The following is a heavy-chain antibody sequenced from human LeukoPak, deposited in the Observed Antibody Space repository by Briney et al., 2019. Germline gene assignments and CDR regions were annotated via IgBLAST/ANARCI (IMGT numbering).Heavy chain of an antibody. CDR1: GYTFTNYH. CDR2: ISAYNGNT. J-gene: IGHJ6*03. CDR3: ARDETSMVFFHYMDV. D-gene: IGHD3-10*01. V-gene: IGHV1-18*04. Sequence: ASVKVSCKASGYTFTNYHMNWVRQAPGQGLEWMGWISAYNGNTEYAQKFQGRVTMTTDTSTSTVYMELRSLRSDDTAVYYCARDETSMVFFHYMDVWGKGTTVTISS.